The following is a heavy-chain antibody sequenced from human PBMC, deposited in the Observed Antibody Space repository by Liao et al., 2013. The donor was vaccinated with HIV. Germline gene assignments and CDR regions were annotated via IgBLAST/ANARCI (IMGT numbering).Heavy chain of an antibody. Sequence: QLQLQESGPGLVKPSETLSLTCTVSGGSISSSSYYWGWIRQPPGKGLEWIGSIYYSGSTNYNPSLKSRITISVDTSKNQFSLKMSSVTAADRAVYYCARGAKVEDGYNGYAFDIWGQGDNGHRLF. CDR1: GGSISSSSYY. D-gene: IGHD5-24*01. V-gene: IGHV4-39*07. CDR2: IYYSGST. CDR3: ARGAKVEDGYNGYAFDI. J-gene: IGHJ3*02.